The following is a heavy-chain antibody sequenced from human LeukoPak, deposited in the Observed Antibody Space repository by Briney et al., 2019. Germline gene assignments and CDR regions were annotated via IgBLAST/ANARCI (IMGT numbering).Heavy chain of an antibody. V-gene: IGHV4-61*05. Sequence: SETLSLTCTVSGGSISSSSYSWGWIRQPPGKGLEWIGYIYYSGSTNYNPSLKSRVTISVDTSKNQFSLKLSSVTAADTAVYYCARHGWIAAVSPPHLDYWGQGTLVTVSS. CDR1: GGSISSSSYS. D-gene: IGHD6-13*01. CDR3: ARHGWIAAVSPPHLDY. CDR2: IYYSGST. J-gene: IGHJ4*02.